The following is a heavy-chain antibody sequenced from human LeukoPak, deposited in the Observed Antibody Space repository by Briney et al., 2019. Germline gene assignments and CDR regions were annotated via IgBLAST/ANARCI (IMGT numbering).Heavy chain of an antibody. J-gene: IGHJ4*02. Sequence: PGGSLRLSCAASGFTFSSYSMNWVRQAPGKGLEWVSYISSSSSTIYYADSVKGRFTISRDNAKNSLYLQMNSLRDEDTAVYYCARGVDTAMVRSPFDYWGQGTLVTVSS. CDR1: GFTFSSYS. CDR3: ARGVDTAMVRSPFDY. V-gene: IGHV3-48*02. CDR2: ISSSSSTI. D-gene: IGHD5-18*01.